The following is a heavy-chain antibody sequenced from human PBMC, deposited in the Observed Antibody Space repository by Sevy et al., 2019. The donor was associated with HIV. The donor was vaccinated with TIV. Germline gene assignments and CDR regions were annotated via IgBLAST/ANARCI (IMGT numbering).Heavy chain of an antibody. CDR3: ARLKHRTYSSRSGWFDP. V-gene: IGHV5-51*01. Sequence: GESLKISCKGFGYSFTTYWIGWVRQMPGKGLECMGIVYPGDSDTRYSPSFQGQVTISADKSISTAYLQWSSLKASDTAMYYCARLKHRTYSSRSGWFDPWGQGTLVTVSS. J-gene: IGHJ5*02. D-gene: IGHD6-13*01. CDR2: VYPGDSDT. CDR1: GYSFTTYW.